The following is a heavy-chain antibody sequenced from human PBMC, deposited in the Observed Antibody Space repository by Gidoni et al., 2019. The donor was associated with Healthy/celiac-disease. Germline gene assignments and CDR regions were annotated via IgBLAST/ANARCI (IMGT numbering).Heavy chain of an antibody. CDR2: IDHSGST. CDR3: ARAPTIPRHNWFDP. CDR1: GGSFSGYY. V-gene: IGHV4-34*01. D-gene: IGHD3-3*01. J-gene: IGHJ5*02. Sequence: QVQLQQWGAGLFKPSEPLSLPCAVYGGSFSGYYWSWIRQPPGKGLEWIGEIDHSGSTNYNPSLKSRVTISVDTSKNQFSLKLSSVTAADTAVYYCARAPTIPRHNWFDPWGQGTLVTVSS.